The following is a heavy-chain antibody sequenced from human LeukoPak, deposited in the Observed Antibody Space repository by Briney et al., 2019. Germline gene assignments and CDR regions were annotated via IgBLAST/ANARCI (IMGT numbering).Heavy chain of an antibody. Sequence: GGSLRLSCAASGFTFSSYAMSWVRQAPGKGLEWVSAISGSGGSTYYADSVKGRFTISRDNSKNTLFLQMNRLRPEDAAVYYCAKAPVTTCRGAYCYPFDYWGQGTLVTVSS. CDR2: ISGSGGST. V-gene: IGHV3-23*01. CDR1: GFTFSSYA. J-gene: IGHJ4*02. CDR3: AKAPVTTCRGAYCYPFDY. D-gene: IGHD2-21*01.